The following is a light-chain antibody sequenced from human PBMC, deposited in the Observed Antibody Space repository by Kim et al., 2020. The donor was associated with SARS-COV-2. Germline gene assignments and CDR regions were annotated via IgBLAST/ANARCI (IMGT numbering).Light chain of an antibody. CDR3: QSYDSSLGGSV. CDR2: TNI. J-gene: IGLJ2*01. Sequence: VTTSAPGGTSNSGAGYDVHWYQQLPGAAPNLLIYTNINRPAGVPDRFFGSKSGTSASLAITGLQAADEADYYCQSYDSSLGGSVFGGGTQLTVL. V-gene: IGLV1-40*01. CDR1: TSNSGAGYD.